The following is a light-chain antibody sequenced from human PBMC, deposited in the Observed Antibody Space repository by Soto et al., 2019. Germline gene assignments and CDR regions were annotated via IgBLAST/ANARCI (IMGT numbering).Light chain of an antibody. CDR2: GAS. V-gene: IGKV3-20*01. CDR3: QQYGSSLP. J-gene: IGKJ1*01. CDR1: QSVSSSY. Sequence: EIVLTQSPGTLSLSPGERATLSCRASQSVSSSYLAWYQQKPGQAPRLLIYGASSRATGIPDRFSGSGSGTDFTLTISRLEPEDFAVYYCQQYGSSLPFGKGTKVEI.